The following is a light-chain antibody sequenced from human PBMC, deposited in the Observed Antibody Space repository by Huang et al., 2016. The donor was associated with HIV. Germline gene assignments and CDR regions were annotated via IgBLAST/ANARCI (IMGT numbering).Light chain of an antibody. CDR1: QSINTY. Sequence: DIQMTQSPSSLSDSVGDRVTITCRASQSINTYLNWFQQKPGKAPKVLISAASTLQSGVPSRFSGGGSGTHFTLTITSLQPEDFATYYCQQTYTGVTFGQGTKVEIK. J-gene: IGKJ1*01. V-gene: IGKV1-39*01. CDR3: QQTYTGVT. CDR2: AAS.